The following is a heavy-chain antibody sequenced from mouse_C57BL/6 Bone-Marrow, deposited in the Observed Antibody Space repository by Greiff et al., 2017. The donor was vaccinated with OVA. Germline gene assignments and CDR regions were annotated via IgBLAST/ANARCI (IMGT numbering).Heavy chain of an antibody. V-gene: IGHV1-81*01. CDR1: GYPFTSYG. J-gene: IGHJ1*03. D-gene: IGHD2-1*01. CDR2: IYPRSGNT. CDR3: ARGNGNYRYFDV. Sequence: QVQLQQSGAELARPWASVKLSCKASGYPFTSYGISWVKQRTGQGLEWIGEIYPRSGNTYYNEKFKGKATLTADKSSSTAYMALRSLTSEDSAVYFCARGNGNYRYFDVWGTGTTVTVSS.